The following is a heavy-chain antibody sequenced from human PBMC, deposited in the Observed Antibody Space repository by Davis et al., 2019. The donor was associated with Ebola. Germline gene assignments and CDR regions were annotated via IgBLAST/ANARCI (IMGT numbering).Heavy chain of an antibody. J-gene: IGHJ6*02. D-gene: IGHD6-19*01. CDR2: TYYRSKWYN. V-gene: IGHV6-1*01. CDR3: ARDQRSSGLIYYYYGMDV. CDR1: GDRLSSNSAA. Sequence: SQTLSLTRAISGDRLSSNSAAWNWIRQSPSRGLEWLGRTYYRSKWYNDYAVSVKSRITINPDTSKNQFSLQLNSVTPEDTAVYYCARDQRSSGLIYYYYGMDVWGQGTTVTVSS.